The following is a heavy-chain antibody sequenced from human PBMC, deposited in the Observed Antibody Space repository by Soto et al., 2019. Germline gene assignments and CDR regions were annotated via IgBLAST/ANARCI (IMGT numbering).Heavy chain of an antibody. CDR2: ISTFHGNT. Sequence: ASVKVSCKASGYTFTSYGISWVRQAPGQGLEWMGWISTFHGNTNYAQKFQGSVTMTTDTSTSTAHMELRSLTSDDTAIYYCARDTYDTTGYPLAYWGQGTLVTVSS. CDR1: GYTFTSYG. V-gene: IGHV1-18*04. D-gene: IGHD3-22*01. J-gene: IGHJ4*02. CDR3: ARDTYDTTGYPLAY.